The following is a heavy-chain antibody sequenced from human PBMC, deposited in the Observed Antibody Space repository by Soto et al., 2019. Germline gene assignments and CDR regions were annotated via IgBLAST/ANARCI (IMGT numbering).Heavy chain of an antibody. D-gene: IGHD6-13*01. CDR3: AKDPQQLIAYFDY. Sequence: PGGTLRLSCAASEFTFSNYAMSWVRQAPGKGLEWVSSISDNGGTTYYADSVKGRFTISRDNSKNTLYLQMNSLRAEDTAVYYCAKDPQQLIAYFDYCGQGTQVTVSS. V-gene: IGHV3-23*01. J-gene: IGHJ4*02. CDR1: EFTFSNYA. CDR2: ISDNGGTT.